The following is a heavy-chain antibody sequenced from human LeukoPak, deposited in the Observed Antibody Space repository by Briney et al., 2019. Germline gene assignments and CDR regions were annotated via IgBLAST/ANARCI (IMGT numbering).Heavy chain of an antibody. CDR2: SYHSGST. V-gene: IGHV4-4*02. D-gene: IGHD1-26*01. CDR1: GGSISSSNW. J-gene: IGHJ3*02. CDR3: ARGQCVGHTPGALDI. Sequence: SGTLSLTCAVSGGSISSSNWCCWVLQPPPRGLVWCVGSYHSGSTNYNQSLKSRVTISVDKSNNNLSMKLSSVTAAYTAAYDCARGQCVGHTPGALDIWGQGTMVTVSS.